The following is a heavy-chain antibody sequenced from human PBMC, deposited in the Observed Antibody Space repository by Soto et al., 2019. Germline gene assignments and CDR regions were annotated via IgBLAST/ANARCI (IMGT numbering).Heavy chain of an antibody. Sequence: EVQLLESGGGLVQPGGSLRLSCAASGFTFSSYAMSWVRQAPGKGLEWVSAISGSGGSTYYADSVKGRFTISRDNSKNTLYLQMNSLRAEDTAVYYCAKDGGYCSGGSCYSLANWFDPWGQGTLVTVSS. CDR3: AKDGGYCSGGSCYSLANWFDP. D-gene: IGHD2-15*01. CDR1: GFTFSSYA. CDR2: ISGSGGST. V-gene: IGHV3-23*01. J-gene: IGHJ5*02.